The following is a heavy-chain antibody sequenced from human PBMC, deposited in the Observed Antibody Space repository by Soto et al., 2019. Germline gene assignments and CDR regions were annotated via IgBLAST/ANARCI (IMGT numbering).Heavy chain of an antibody. V-gene: IGHV3-30-3*01. Sequence: QVQLVESWGGVVQPGGALRVSCAASGFTFSGYAMHWVRQAPGKGLEWVAFISYDGSLKYYADSVKGRFTTSRDNSQNTRYLQMNSRRPEDTAVYYWARDVPLGHWGQGALVPFSS. CDR1: GFTFSGYA. CDR3: ARDVPLGH. D-gene: IGHD3-16*01. CDR2: ISYDGSLK. J-gene: IGHJ4*02.